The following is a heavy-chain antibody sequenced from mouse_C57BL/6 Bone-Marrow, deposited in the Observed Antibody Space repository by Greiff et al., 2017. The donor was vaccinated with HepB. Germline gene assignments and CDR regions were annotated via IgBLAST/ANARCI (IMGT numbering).Heavy chain of an antibody. CDR1: GYSFTGYY. D-gene: IGHD1-1*01. CDR3: ARAHYYGSSYHFDY. CDR2: INPSTGGT. V-gene: IGHV1-42*01. J-gene: IGHJ2*01. Sequence: VQLQHSGPELVKPGASVKISCKASGYSFTGYYMNWVKQSPEKSLEWIGEINPSTGGTTSNQKFKAKATLTVDKSSSTAYMQLKSLTSEDSAVYYCARAHYYGSSYHFDYWGQGTTLTVAS.